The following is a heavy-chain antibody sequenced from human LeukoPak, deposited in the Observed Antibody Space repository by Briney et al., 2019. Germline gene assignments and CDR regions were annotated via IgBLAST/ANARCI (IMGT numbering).Heavy chain of an antibody. J-gene: IGHJ6*03. Sequence: SQTLSLTCTVSGGSISSGSYYWSWIRQPAGKGLEWIGRIYTSGSTNYNPSLKSRVTISVDTSKNQFSLKLSSVTAADTAVYYCARGYLEWLLGYYYMDVWGKGTTLTVSS. V-gene: IGHV4-61*02. CDR3: ARGYLEWLLGYYYMDV. CDR2: IYTSGST. D-gene: IGHD3-3*01. CDR1: GGSISSGSYY.